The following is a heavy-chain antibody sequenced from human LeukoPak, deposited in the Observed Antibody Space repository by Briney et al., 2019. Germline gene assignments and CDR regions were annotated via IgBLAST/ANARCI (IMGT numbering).Heavy chain of an antibody. V-gene: IGHV3-15*01. D-gene: IGHD4-23*01. CDR1: GFTFSDAW. CDR2: IKSKTDGGTT. CDR3: ARFQVVTGAFDY. J-gene: IGHJ4*02. Sequence: PGGSLRLSCAASGFTFSDAWMSWVRQAPGKGLEWVGRIKSKTDGGTTDYAAPVKGRFTISRDDSKNTLYLQMNSLKTEDTAVYYCARFQVVTGAFDYWGQGPLVTVSS.